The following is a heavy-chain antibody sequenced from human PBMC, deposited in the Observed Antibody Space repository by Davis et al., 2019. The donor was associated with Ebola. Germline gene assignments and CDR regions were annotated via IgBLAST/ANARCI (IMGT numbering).Heavy chain of an antibody. J-gene: IGHJ6*04. Sequence: ASVKVSCKASGYIFTGYYMHWVRQAPGQGLEWMGRIIPILGIANYAQKFQGRVTMTRDTSISTAYMELSRLRSDDTAVYYCARGLDVWGKGTTVTVSS. CDR1: GYIFTGYY. CDR2: IIPILGIA. CDR3: ARGLDV. V-gene: IGHV1-2*02.